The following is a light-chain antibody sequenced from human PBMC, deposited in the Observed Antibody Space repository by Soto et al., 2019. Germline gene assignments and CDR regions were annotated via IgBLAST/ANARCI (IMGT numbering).Light chain of an antibody. CDR1: SSDVGGYNY. CDR2: EVS. CDR3: SSYGGSNNVV. J-gene: IGLJ2*01. V-gene: IGLV2-8*01. Sequence: QSALTQPASASGSPGQSVTISCTGTSSDVGGYNYVSGYQQHPGNSPKLMIYEVSKRPSGVTDRFSGSKPGNTAPLTASGLPAECEADYCCSSYGGSNNVVFVGGTKLTVL.